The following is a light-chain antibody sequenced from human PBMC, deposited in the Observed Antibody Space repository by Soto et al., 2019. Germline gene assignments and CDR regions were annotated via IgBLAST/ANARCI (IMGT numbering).Light chain of an antibody. CDR1: QSVSIN. Sequence: EIVMTQSPATLSVSPGERFTLSCRSSQSVSINLAWYQQKPGQAPRLLIYGASTRATGIPARFSGSGSGTEFTLTISSLQSEDFAVYYCQQYNNWPPWAFGQGTKVDIK. J-gene: IGKJ1*01. CDR3: QQYNNWPPWA. CDR2: GAS. V-gene: IGKV3-15*01.